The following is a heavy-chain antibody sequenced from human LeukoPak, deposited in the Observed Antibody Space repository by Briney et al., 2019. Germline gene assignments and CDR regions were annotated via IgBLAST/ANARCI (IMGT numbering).Heavy chain of an antibody. CDR1: GGSFSGYY. D-gene: IGHD6-13*01. Sequence: SETLSLTCAVYGGSFSGYYWSWIRQPPGKGLEWIGYIYYSGSTNYNPSLKSRVTISVDTSKNQFSLKLSSVTAADTAVYYCARASSSWHPRDFDYWGQGTLVTVSS. CDR3: ARASSSWHPRDFDY. CDR2: IYYSGST. V-gene: IGHV4-59*01. J-gene: IGHJ4*02.